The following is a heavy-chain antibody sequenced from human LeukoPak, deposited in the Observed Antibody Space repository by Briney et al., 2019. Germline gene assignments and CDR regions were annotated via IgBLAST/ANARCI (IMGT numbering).Heavy chain of an antibody. CDR3: AIRLAAAGISAFDI. Sequence: GESLKIPCKGSGYSFTSYWIGWVRQMPGKGLEWMGIIYLGDSDTRYSPSFQGQVTISADKSISTAYLQWSSLKASDTAMYYCAIRLAAAGISAFDIWGQGTMVTVSS. J-gene: IGHJ3*02. V-gene: IGHV5-51*01. D-gene: IGHD6-13*01. CDR1: GYSFTSYW. CDR2: IYLGDSDT.